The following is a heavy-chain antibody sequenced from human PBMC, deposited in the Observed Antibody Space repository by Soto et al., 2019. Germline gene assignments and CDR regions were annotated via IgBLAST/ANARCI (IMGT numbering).Heavy chain of an antibody. Sequence: PGGSLRLSCAASGFTFSSYAMSWVRQAPGKGLEWVSAISGSGGSTYYADSVKGRFTISRDNSKNTLYLQMNSLRAEDTAVYYCAKSGDYDSSGYWKVGTGDYFDYWGQGTLVTVSS. V-gene: IGHV3-23*01. CDR1: GFTFSSYA. J-gene: IGHJ4*02. CDR2: ISGSGGST. D-gene: IGHD3-22*01. CDR3: AKSGDYDSSGYWKVGTGDYFDY.